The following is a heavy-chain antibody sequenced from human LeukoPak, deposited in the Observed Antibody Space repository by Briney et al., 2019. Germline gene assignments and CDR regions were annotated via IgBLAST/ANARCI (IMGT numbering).Heavy chain of an antibody. Sequence: ASVKVSCKASGYSFTNYFLDWVRQAPGQGLEWLGMINAKTGATYYAQGFQGRLTMTGDTSTSTVYMDLSGLRSEDTAVYYCARGCPLEAPGNWLDPRGQGTLVTVSS. CDR2: INAKTGAT. CDR1: GYSFTNYF. V-gene: IGHV1-46*01. CDR3: ARGCPLEAPGNWLDP. J-gene: IGHJ5*02. D-gene: IGHD6-13*01.